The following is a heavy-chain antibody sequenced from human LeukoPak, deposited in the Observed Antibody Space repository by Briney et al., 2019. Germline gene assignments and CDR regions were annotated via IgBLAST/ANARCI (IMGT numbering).Heavy chain of an antibody. CDR3: ASGIVATGVGAFDI. CDR2: ISDTGNT. V-gene: IGHV3-23*01. CDR1: GFTSSSYA. Sequence: GGSLRLSCAASGFTSSSYAMSWVRQAPGKGLEWVSAISDTGNTYHADSVKGRFTISRDSSKNTPFLQMNRLRPEDAAVYYCASGIVATGVGAFDIWGQGTMVTVSS. D-gene: IGHD5-12*01. J-gene: IGHJ3*02.